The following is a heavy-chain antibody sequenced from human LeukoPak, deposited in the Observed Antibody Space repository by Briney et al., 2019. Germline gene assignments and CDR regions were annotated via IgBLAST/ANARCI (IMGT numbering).Heavy chain of an antibody. D-gene: IGHD4-11*01. Sequence: ASVKVSCKASGYTFISQDINWVRQAPGQGLEWMGWMNPNSGDTGYAQKFQGRVTMTEDTSTDTAYMELSSLRSEDTAVYYCATPYTVTTVPRSYYFDYWGQGTLVTVSS. J-gene: IGHJ4*02. CDR1: GYTFISQD. CDR2: MNPNSGDT. V-gene: IGHV1-8*01. CDR3: ATPYTVTTVPRSYYFDY.